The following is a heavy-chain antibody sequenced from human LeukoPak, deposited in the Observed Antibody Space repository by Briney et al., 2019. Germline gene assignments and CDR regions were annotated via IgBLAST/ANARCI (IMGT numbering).Heavy chain of an antibody. Sequence: PGGSLRLSCAASGFTFSSYWMHWVRQAPGKGLEWVAVISYDGSNKYYADSVKGRFTISRDNSKNTLYLQMNSLRAEDTAVYYCARGGVDTATYGAFDTWGQGTMVTVSS. CDR1: GFTFSSYW. V-gene: IGHV3-30-3*01. J-gene: IGHJ3*02. D-gene: IGHD5-18*01. CDR2: ISYDGSNK. CDR3: ARGGVDTATYGAFDT.